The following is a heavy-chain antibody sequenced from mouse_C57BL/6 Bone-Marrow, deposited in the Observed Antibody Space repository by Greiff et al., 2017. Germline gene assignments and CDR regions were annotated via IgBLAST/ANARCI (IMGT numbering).Heavy chain of an antibody. Sequence: VKLMESGAELVKPGASVKMSCKASGYTFTTYPLEWMKQNHGKSLEWIGNFHPYNDDTKYNEKFKGKATLTVEKSSSTVYLELSRLTSDDSAVYYCARGPYYSNYYVFDYWGQGTTLTVSS. V-gene: IGHV1-47*01. CDR2: FHPYNDDT. CDR1: GYTFTTYP. D-gene: IGHD2-5*01. CDR3: ARGPYYSNYYVFDY. J-gene: IGHJ2*01.